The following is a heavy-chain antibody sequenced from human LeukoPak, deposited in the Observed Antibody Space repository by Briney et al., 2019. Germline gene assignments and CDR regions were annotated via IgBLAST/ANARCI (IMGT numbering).Heavy chain of an antibody. CDR1: GGSISSSSYY. Sequence: SETLSLTCTVSGGSISSSSYYWSWIRQPPGKGLEWIGYIYYSGSTNYNPSLKSRVTISVDTSKNQFSLKLSSVTAADTAVYYCARIYDYVWGSYRYRAFDIWGQGTMVTVSS. CDR3: ARIYDYVWGSYRYRAFDI. CDR2: IYYSGST. V-gene: IGHV4-61*01. J-gene: IGHJ3*02. D-gene: IGHD3-16*02.